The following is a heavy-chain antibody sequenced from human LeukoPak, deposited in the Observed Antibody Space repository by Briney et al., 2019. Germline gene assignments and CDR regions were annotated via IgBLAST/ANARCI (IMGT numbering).Heavy chain of an antibody. CDR3: ARDRYDSSGPSYDAFDI. J-gene: IGHJ3*02. Sequence: EASVKVSCKASGYTFTSYYMHWVRQAPGQGLEWMGIINPSGGSTSYAQKFQGRVTMTRDTSTSTVYMELSSLRSEDTAVYYCARDRYDSSGPSYDAFDIWGQGTMVTVSS. CDR2: INPSGGST. D-gene: IGHD3-22*01. V-gene: IGHV1-46*01. CDR1: GYTFTSYY.